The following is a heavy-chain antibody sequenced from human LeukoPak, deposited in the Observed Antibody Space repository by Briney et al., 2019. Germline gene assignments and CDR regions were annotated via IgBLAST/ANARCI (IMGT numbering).Heavy chain of an antibody. J-gene: IGHJ6*03. CDR2: IGGSGATT. D-gene: IGHD2-15*01. CDR3: AKNGDRGAYCSGGTCYPYYYYYMDV. V-gene: IGHV3-23*01. CDR1: GVTFSNYA. Sequence: PGGSLRLSCEVSGVTFSNYAMSWVRQAPGKGLEWVSTIGGSGATTYYADSVKGRFTISRDNSKNTVYLQMNSLSAEDTAVYYCAKNGDRGAYCSGGTCYPYYYYYMDVWGKGTTVTISS.